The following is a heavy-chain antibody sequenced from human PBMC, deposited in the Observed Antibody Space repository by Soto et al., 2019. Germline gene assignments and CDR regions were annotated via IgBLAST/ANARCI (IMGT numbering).Heavy chain of an antibody. CDR1: GGSISGSSYY. V-gene: IGHV4-39*01. CDR2: IYYSGST. Sequence: PSETLSLTCTVSGGSISGSSYYWGWIRQPPGKGLEWIGSIYYSGSTYYNPSLKSRVTISVDTSKNQFSLKLSSVTAADTAVYYCARRSQVTYYYYGMDVWGQGTTVTVSS. CDR3: ARRSQVTYYYYGMDV. J-gene: IGHJ6*02. D-gene: IGHD4-4*01.